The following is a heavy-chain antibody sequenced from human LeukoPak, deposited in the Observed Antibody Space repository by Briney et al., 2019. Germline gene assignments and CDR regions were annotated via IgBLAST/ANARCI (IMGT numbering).Heavy chain of an antibody. CDR1: GFTFSSYS. Sequence: GGSLRLSCAASGFTFSSYSMNWVRQAPGKGLEWVSYISSSSSTIYYADSVKGRFTISRDNAKNSLYLQMNSLRAEDTDVYYCARVLRFLEWLAGPFDPWGQGTLVTVSS. J-gene: IGHJ5*02. CDR2: ISSSSSTI. CDR3: ARVLRFLEWLAGPFDP. V-gene: IGHV3-48*01. D-gene: IGHD3-3*01.